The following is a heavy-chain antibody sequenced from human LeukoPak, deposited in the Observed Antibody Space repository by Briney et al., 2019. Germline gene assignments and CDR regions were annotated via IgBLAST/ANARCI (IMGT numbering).Heavy chain of an antibody. CDR1: GYSISSGYY. CDR2: IYHSGST. J-gene: IGHJ6*03. V-gene: IGHV4-38-2*01. CDR3: ARHFVQLERRAHYYMDV. Sequence: SETLSLTCAVSGYSISSGYYWGWIRQPPGKGLEWIGSIYHSGSTYYNPSLKSRVTISVDTSKNQFSLKLSSVTAADTAVYYCARHFVQLERRAHYYMDVWAKGPRSPSP. D-gene: IGHD1-1*01.